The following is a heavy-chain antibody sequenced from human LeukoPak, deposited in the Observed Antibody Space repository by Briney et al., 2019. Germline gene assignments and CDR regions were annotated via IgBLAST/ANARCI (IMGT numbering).Heavy chain of an antibody. CDR2: LSGSSSRS. Sequence: GGSLRLSCAATGFPFSTYSMNLVRQAPGRGLEGISCLSGSSSRSYYANSVKGRFTISRDNAKNSLYLQMSSLRVEDTAVYYCARDLSVTTLYIDAFDLWGQGTMVTVSS. J-gene: IGHJ3*01. V-gene: IGHV3-48*01. D-gene: IGHD4-17*01. CDR1: GFPFSTYS. CDR3: ARDLSVTTLYIDAFDL.